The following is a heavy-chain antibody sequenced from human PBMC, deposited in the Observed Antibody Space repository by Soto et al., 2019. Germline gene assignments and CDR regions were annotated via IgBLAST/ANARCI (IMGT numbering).Heavy chain of an antibody. CDR2: ISPNSEKT. CDR3: ARDDSGFSGSHYIDYFNY. V-gene: IGHV1-18*01. CDR1: GYTFSNFG. Sequence: ASVKVSCKASGYTFSNFGISWVRQAPGEGLEWMGWISPNSEKTKIAQRFQGRVTMTTDISTSTAYLELRGLTSDDTAVYYCARDDSGFSGSHYIDYFNYWGQGALVTVSS. J-gene: IGHJ4*02. D-gene: IGHD1-26*01.